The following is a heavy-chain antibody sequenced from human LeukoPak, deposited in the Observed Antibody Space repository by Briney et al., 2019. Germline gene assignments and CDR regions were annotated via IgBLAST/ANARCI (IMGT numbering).Heavy chain of an antibody. J-gene: IGHJ4*02. CDR1: GYSISSGYY. V-gene: IGHV4-38-2*02. Sequence: SETLSLTCTVSGYSISSGYYWGWIRQPPGKGLEWIGSIYYSGSTYYNPSLKSRVTISVDTSKNQFSLKLSPVTAADTAVYYCARDASIVGATDLFDYWGQGTLVTVSS. CDR3: ARDASIVGATDLFDY. CDR2: IYYSGST. D-gene: IGHD1-26*01.